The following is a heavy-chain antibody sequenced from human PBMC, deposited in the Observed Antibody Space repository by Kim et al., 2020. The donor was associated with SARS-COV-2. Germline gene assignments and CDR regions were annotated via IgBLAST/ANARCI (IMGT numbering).Heavy chain of an antibody. CDR3: AKGPGYYYYYDMDV. J-gene: IGHJ6*03. V-gene: IGHV3-9*01. Sequence: ADTVKGRFTISRDNAKNSLDLQMNSLRAEDTALYYWAKGPGYYYYYDMDVWGKGTTVTVSS.